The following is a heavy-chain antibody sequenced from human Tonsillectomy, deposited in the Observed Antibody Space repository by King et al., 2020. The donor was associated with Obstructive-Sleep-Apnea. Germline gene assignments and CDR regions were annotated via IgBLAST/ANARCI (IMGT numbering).Heavy chain of an antibody. Sequence: VQLVESGGGGVRPGGSLRLSCAASGFTFDDYGMSWVRQAPGKGLEWVSGINWNGGSTGYADSVKGRFTISRDNAKNSLYLQMNSLRAEDTALYHCARGRSGDYGDYNDYWGQGTLVTVSS. D-gene: IGHD4-17*01. V-gene: IGHV3-20*01. CDR1: GFTFDDYG. J-gene: IGHJ4*02. CDR3: ARGRSGDYGDYNDY. CDR2: INWNGGST.